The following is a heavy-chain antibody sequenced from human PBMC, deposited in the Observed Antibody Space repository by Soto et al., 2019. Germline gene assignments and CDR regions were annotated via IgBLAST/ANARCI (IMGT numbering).Heavy chain of an antibody. Sequence: QITLKESGPTLVKPTQTLTLTCTFSGFSLSTSGVGVGWIRQPPGKALEWLALIYWDDDKRYSPSLKSRLTIPKDTSKKQLVLTITNIDPVDTATYYCAHSGTIFGVVTIPTFDYWGQGTLVTVSS. J-gene: IGHJ4*02. CDR1: GFSLSTSGVG. CDR2: IYWDDDK. CDR3: AHSGTIFGVVTIPTFDY. V-gene: IGHV2-5*02. D-gene: IGHD3-3*01.